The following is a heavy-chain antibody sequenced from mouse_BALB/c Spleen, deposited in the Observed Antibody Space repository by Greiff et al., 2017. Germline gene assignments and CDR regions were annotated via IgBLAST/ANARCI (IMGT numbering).Heavy chain of an antibody. J-gene: IGHJ4*01. CDR1: GFNIKDTY. CDR2: IDPANGNT. D-gene: IGHD2-4*01. Sequence: EVMLVESGAELVKPGASVKLSCTASGFNIKDTYMHWVKQRPEQGLEWIGRIDPANGNTKYDPKFQGKATITADTSSNTAYLQLSSLTSEDTAVYYCANYDNYAMDYWGQGTSVTVSS. CDR3: ANYDNYAMDY. V-gene: IGHV14-3*02.